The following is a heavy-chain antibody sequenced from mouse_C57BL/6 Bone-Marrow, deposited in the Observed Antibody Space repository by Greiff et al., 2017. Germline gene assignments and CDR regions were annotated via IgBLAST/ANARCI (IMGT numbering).Heavy chain of an antibody. CDR3: ARHGDYDEALYFDV. J-gene: IGHJ1*03. CDR1: GFSLTSYG. V-gene: IGHV2-9*01. CDR2: IWGGGST. Sequence: VKVVESGPGLVAPSQSLSITCTVSGFSLTSYGVDWVRQPPGRGLEWLGVIWGGGSTNYHSALMSRLSISKDNSKSQVFLKMNSLQTDDTAMYCCARHGDYDEALYFDVWGTGTTVTVSS. D-gene: IGHD2-4*01.